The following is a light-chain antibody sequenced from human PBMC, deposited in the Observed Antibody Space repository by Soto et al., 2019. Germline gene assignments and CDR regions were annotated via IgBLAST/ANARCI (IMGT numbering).Light chain of an antibody. V-gene: IGKV1-6*01. CDR3: LQDYNSPWS. J-gene: IGKJ1*01. Sequence: AIQMTGSPSSLSGSVGDSVTITCGASQGIGNALAWYQQKPGKAPKLXXYRASNLQSGVPSRFRGSGSGTDFTLTISSLQPEDFETDYCLQDYNSPWSFGQGTKVDIK. CDR2: RAS. CDR1: QGIGNA.